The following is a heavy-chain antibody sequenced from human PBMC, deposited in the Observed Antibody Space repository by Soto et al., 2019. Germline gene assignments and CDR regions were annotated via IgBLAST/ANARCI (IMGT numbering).Heavy chain of an antibody. CDR2: IWYDGSNK. D-gene: IGHD6-13*01. J-gene: IGHJ4*02. CDR3: AREGLAAAVPFDY. CDR1: GFTFSSYG. Sequence: PGGSLRLSCAASGFTFSSYGMHWVRQAPGKGLEWVAVIWYDGSNKYYADSVKGRFTISRDNSKNTLYLQMNSLRAEDTAVYYCAREGLAAAVPFDYWGQGTLVTVSS. V-gene: IGHV3-33*01.